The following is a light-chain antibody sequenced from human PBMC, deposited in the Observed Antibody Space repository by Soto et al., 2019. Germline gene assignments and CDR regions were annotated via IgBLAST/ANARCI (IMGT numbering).Light chain of an antibody. J-gene: IGKJ2*01. CDR2: DAS. V-gene: IGKV3-20*01. CDR1: QTVSSSY. CDR3: QQYGSSPYT. Sequence: EIVLTQSPGTLSLSPGDRATLSCRASQTVSSSYLAWYRQKPGQAPRLLIYDASSRATGIPDRFSGGGSGTDFTLTISTLEPEDFAVYYCQQYGSSPYTFGQGTKLEIK.